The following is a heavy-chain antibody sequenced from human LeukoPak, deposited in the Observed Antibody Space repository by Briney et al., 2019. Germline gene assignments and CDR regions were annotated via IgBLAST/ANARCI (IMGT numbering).Heavy chain of an antibody. D-gene: IGHD1-26*01. CDR2: ISASGGNS. CDR3: ARDIELSC. J-gene: IGHJ4*02. CDR1: GFTFDDYA. Sequence: GGSLRLSRAASGFTFDDYAMHWVRQAPGKGLEWVSLISASGGNSYYADSVKGRFTVSRDSSKNTLHLQMNSLRAEDTAVYYCARDIELSCWGQGTLVTVSS. V-gene: IGHV3-23*01.